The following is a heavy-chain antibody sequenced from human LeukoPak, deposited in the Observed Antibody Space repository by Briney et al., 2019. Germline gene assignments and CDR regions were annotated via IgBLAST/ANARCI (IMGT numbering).Heavy chain of an antibody. CDR3: ARSLVDGDYYYNMDV. J-gene: IGHJ6*03. Sequence: GGSLRLSCAASGFTFSSYAMSWVRQAPGKGLEWVTFIRPDESDTYYADSVKGRFTISRDNSKNTLSLQMTSLRAEDTAVYYCARSLVDGDYYYNMDVWAKGPRSPSP. V-gene: IGHV3-30*02. CDR2: IRPDESDT. D-gene: IGHD2-8*02. CDR1: GFTFSSYA.